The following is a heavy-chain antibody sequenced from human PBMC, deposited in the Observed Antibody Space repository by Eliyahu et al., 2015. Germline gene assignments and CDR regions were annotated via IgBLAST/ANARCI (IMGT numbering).Heavy chain of an antibody. CDR2: IIPIFGTA. CDR1: GGTFSSXA. D-gene: IGHD3-22*01. J-gene: IGHJ3*02. CDR3: ARALTYYYDSSAYAFDI. V-gene: IGHV1-69*01. Sequence: QVQLVQSGAEVKKPGSSVXVSCKASGGTFSSXAISWVRQAPGQGLEWMGGIIPIFGTANYAQKFQGRVTITADESTSTAYMELSSLRSEDTAVYYCARALTYYYDSSAYAFDIWGQGTMVTVSS.